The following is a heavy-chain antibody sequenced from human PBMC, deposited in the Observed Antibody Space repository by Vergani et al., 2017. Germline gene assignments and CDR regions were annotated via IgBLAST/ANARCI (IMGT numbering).Heavy chain of an antibody. Sequence: QVQLQESGPGLVKPSQTLSLTCTVSGGSISSGGYYWSWIRQHPGKGLEWIGYIYYSGSTYYNPSLKSRVTISVDTSKNQFSLKLSSVTAADTAVYYCARGRNLEMATNNNWFDPWGQGTLVTVSS. CDR1: GGSISSGGYY. V-gene: IGHV4-31*03. CDR2: IYYSGST. D-gene: IGHD5-24*01. J-gene: IGHJ5*02. CDR3: ARGRNLEMATNNNWFDP.